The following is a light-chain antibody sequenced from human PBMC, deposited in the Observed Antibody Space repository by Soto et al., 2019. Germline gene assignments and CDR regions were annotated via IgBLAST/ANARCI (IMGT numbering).Light chain of an antibody. CDR3: QQCYSTSWT. CDR1: QSISTY. J-gene: IGKJ1*01. CDR2: GAS. V-gene: IGKV1-39*01. Sequence: DIPMTQSPSSLSASVGDRVTITCRASQSISTYLNWYQQKPGKAPKLLIYGASSLQSGVPSGFSGTGSGTDFTLTISSLQPEDFATYYCQQCYSTSWTFGQGTKVELK.